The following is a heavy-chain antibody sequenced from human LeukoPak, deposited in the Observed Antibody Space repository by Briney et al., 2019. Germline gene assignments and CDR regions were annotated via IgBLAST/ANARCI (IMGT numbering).Heavy chain of an antibody. V-gene: IGHV3-23*01. J-gene: IGHJ6*03. CDR3: AKAPATGEGYYFYYMDV. CDR1: GFASRFTFSDYA. D-gene: IGHD7-27*01. CDR2: VNGRGATT. Sequence: PGGSLRLSCAASGFASRFTFSDYAVSWVRQAPGKGPEWVTSVNGRGATTYYADSVRGRFTISRDNSKNTVYLQMISLGADDTAVYFCAKAPATGEGYYFYYMDVWGKGTTVTVSS.